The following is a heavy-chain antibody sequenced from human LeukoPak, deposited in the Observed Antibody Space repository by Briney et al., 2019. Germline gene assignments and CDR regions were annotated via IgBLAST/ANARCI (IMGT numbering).Heavy chain of an antibody. CDR2: IIPIFGTA. Sequence: ASVKVSCKASGGTFSSYAISWVRQAPGQGLEWMGGIIPIFGTANYAQKFQGRVTITADKSTSTAYMELSSLRSEDTAVYYCARVTRGYSGYDYGVDYWGQGTLVTVSS. CDR3: ARVTRGYSGYDYGVDY. V-gene: IGHV1-69*06. CDR1: GGTFSSYA. J-gene: IGHJ4*02. D-gene: IGHD5-12*01.